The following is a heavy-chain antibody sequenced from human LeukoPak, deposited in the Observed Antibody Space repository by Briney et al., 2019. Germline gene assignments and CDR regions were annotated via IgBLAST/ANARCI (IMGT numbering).Heavy chain of an antibody. V-gene: IGHV3-21*01. CDR3: ARSLTTLTYEGY. CDR1: GFTFSSYA. J-gene: IGHJ4*02. CDR2: INSGSTYT. Sequence: GGSLRLSCAASGFTFSSYAMSWVRQAPGKGLEWVSSINSGSTYTYYTESVKGRFTVSRDNAKNSLFLQMNSLRAEDTAIYYCARSLTTLTYEGYWGQGTLVTVSS. D-gene: IGHD1-1*01.